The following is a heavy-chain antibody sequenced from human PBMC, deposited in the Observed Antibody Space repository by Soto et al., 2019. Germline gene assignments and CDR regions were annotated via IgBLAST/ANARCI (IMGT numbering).Heavy chain of an antibody. Sequence: SAEACSEAPGFTKESKCMSWARQDPGQGLEWMGWISAYNGNTNYAQKLQGRVTMTTDTSTSTAYMELRSLRSDDTAVYYCAREGVEMATISDYWGQGTLVTVSS. CDR1: GFTKESKC. CDR2: ISAYNGNT. D-gene: IGHD5-12*01. V-gene: IGHV1-18*01. J-gene: IGHJ4*02. CDR3: AREGVEMATISDY.